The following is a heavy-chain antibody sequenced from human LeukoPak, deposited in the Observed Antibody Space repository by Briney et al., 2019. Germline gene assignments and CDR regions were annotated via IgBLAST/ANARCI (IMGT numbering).Heavy chain of an antibody. CDR3: AFSPHYDRGLGWFDP. V-gene: IGHV4-39*07. J-gene: IGHJ5*02. D-gene: IGHD3-22*01. CDR2: IYYSGST. CDR1: GGSISSSSYY. Sequence: SETLSLTCTVSGGSISSSSYYWGWIRQPPGKGLEWIGSIYYSGSTYYNPSLKSRVTISVDTSKNQFSLKLSSVTAADTAVYYCAFSPHYDRGLGWFDPWGQGTLVTVSS.